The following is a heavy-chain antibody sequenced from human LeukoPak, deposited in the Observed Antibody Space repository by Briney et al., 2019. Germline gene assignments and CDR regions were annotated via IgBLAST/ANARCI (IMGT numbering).Heavy chain of an antibody. CDR2: IYHSGST. D-gene: IGHD5-24*01. CDR1: GYSISSGYY. V-gene: IGHV4-38-2*02. CDR3: ARARREMVDY. Sequence: SETLSLTCTVSGYSISSGYYWGWIRQPPGKGLEWIGSIYHSGSTYYNPSLKGRVTISVDTSKNQFSLKLSSVTAADTAVYYCARARREMVDYWGQGTLVTVSS. J-gene: IGHJ4*02.